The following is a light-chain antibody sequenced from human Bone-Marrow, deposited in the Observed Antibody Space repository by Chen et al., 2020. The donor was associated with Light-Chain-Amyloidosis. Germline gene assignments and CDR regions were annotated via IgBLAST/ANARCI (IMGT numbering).Light chain of an antibody. V-gene: IGKV2-28*01. CDR1: QSLLHSNGYNY. CDR2: LGS. Sequence: DIVMTQSPLSLPVTPGEPASISCRSSQSLLHSNGYNYLDWYLQKPGQSPQLLIYLGSNRASGVPDRFSGSGSGTDFTLTISRVEADDVGVYYCMQALQTPTFGQGTKLEIK. CDR3: MQALQTPT. J-gene: IGKJ2*01.